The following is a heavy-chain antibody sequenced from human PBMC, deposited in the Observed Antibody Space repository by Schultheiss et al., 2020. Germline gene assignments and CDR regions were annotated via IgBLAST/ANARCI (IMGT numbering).Heavy chain of an antibody. CDR1: GGSISSGGYY. CDR3: ARGPHIYYYYMDV. CDR2: IYYSGST. J-gene: IGHJ6*03. Sequence: SETLALTCTVSGGSISSGGYYWSWIRQHPGKGLEWIGYIYYSGSTYYNPSLKSRVTISVDKSKNQFSLKLSSVTAADTAVYYCARGPHIYYYYMDVWGKGTTVTVSS. V-gene: IGHV4-31*03.